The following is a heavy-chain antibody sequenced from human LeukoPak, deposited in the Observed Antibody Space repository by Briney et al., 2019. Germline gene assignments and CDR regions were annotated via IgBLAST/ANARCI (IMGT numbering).Heavy chain of an antibody. D-gene: IGHD6-19*01. J-gene: IGHJ4*02. V-gene: IGHV3-23*01. CDR2: ISGGAGST. CDR1: GFTFSTYS. Sequence: PGGSLRLSCAASGFTFSTYSMNWVRQAPGKGLEWVSSISGGAGSTSYADSVKGRFIISRDNSKNSLYLQMDSLRADDTAVYYCAKDRYTSGWSSDYWGQGTLVTVSS. CDR3: AKDRYTSGWSSDY.